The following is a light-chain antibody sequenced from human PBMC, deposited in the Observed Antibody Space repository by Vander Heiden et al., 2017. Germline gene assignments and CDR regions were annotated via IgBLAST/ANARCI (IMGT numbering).Light chain of an antibody. CDR3: QVWDRGSDHYV. V-gene: IGLV3-21*03. CDR2: DDS. CDR1: NIGGKS. Sequence: SYVLTQPPSASVATGKTATITCGGNNIGGKSVHWYQQKPGQAPVLVVYDDSARPSGIPERFSGSNSENTATLTISRVEAGDEADYFCQVWDRGSDHYVFGTGTEVTVL. J-gene: IGLJ1*01.